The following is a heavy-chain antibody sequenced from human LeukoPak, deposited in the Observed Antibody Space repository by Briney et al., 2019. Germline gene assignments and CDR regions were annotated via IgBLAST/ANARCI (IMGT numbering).Heavy chain of an antibody. CDR2: ISGSGGST. J-gene: IGHJ4*02. D-gene: IGHD5-24*01. CDR1: GFTFSSYA. Sequence: GGSLRLSCAASGFTFSSYAMSWVRQAPGKGLEWVSAISGSGGSTYYADSVKGRFTISRDNSKNTLYLQMNSLKAEDTAVYYCAKFDLENSNFDYWGQGTLVTVSS. V-gene: IGHV3-23*01. CDR3: AKFDLENSNFDY.